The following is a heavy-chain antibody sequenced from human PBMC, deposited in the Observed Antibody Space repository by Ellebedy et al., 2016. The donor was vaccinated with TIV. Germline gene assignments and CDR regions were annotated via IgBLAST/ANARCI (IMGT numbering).Heavy chain of an antibody. CDR1: GNTFTTYY. V-gene: IGHV1-46*01. D-gene: IGHD6-6*01. Sequence: AASVKVSCKAFGNTFTTYYMHWVRQAPGQRLEWMGIINPSGGSTTYAQKFQGRVTMARDTSTSTVYMELSSLRSEDTAVYYCARTSIAEHFDYWGQGTLVTVSS. CDR3: ARTSIAEHFDY. CDR2: INPSGGST. J-gene: IGHJ4*02.